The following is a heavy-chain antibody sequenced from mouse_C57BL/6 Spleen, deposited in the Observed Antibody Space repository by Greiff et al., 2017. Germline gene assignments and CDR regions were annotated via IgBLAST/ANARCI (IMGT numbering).Heavy chain of an antibody. Sequence: EVHLVESGGGLVKPGGSLKLSCAASGFTFSDYGMHWVRQAPEKGLEWVAYISSGSSTIYYADTVKGRFTISRDNAKNTLFLQMTSLRSEDTAMYYCARPPGTGAMDYWGQGTSVTVSS. V-gene: IGHV5-17*01. CDR2: ISSGSSTI. CDR3: ARPPGTGAMDY. J-gene: IGHJ4*01. D-gene: IGHD4-1*01. CDR1: GFTFSDYG.